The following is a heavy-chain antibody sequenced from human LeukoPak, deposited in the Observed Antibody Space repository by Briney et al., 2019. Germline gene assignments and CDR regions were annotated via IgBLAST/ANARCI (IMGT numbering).Heavy chain of an antibody. V-gene: IGHV3-30*02. CDR1: GFTFSSYG. CDR2: IRYDGSNK. D-gene: IGHD6-25*01. CDR3: ARGLSAAGYYYMDV. Sequence: GGSLRLSCAASGFTFSSYGMHWVRQAPGKGLEWVAFIRYDGSNKYYADSVKGRFTISRDNAKNTVYLQMNSLRAEDTAVYYCARGLSAAGYYYMDVWGKGTTVTVSS. J-gene: IGHJ6*03.